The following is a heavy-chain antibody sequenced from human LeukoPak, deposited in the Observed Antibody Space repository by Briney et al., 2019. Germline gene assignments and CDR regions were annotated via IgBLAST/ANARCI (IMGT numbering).Heavy chain of an antibody. CDR3: ARDRYDFWSGYFNDAFDI. CDR2: IYHSGST. V-gene: IGHV4-34*01. CDR1: GGSFSGYY. D-gene: IGHD3-3*01. Sequence: SETLSLTCAVYGGSFSGYYWSWIRQPPGKGLEWIGEIYHSGSTNYNSSLKSRVTISVDKSKNQFSLKLSSVTAADTAVYYCARDRYDFWSGYFNDAFDIWGEGTMVTVSS. J-gene: IGHJ3*02.